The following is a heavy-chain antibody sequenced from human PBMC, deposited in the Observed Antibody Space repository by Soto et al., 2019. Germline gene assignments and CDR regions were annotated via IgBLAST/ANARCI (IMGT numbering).Heavy chain of an antibody. V-gene: IGHV1-8*01. CDR3: AIEYSISYRSAFYI. D-gene: IGHD6-6*01. CDR1: GYTFTSYD. J-gene: IGHJ3*02. Sequence: QVPLVQSGAEVKKPGASVKVSCKASGYTFTSYDINWVRQATGQGLEWMGWMNPNSGNTGHAQKFQGRVTMTRNTAISTAYMELSSLRSEDTAVYYCAIEYSISYRSAFYIWGQGTMVTVSS. CDR2: MNPNSGNT.